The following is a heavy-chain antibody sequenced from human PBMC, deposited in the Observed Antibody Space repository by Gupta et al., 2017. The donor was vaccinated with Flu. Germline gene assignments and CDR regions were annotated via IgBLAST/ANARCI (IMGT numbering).Heavy chain of an antibody. Sequence: EVQLVASGGGLVQPGRSLRLSCAASGFNFDDYAMHWVRPAPGKGPEWVSSITWNSVTLDYADSVKGRFTISRDNARNSLFLQMESLRAEDTALYFCAKSIGTARRYSYYMDVWGKGTTVTVSS. CDR2: ITWNSVTL. D-gene: IGHD1-7*01. CDR3: AKSIGTARRYSYYMDV. V-gene: IGHV3-9*01. J-gene: IGHJ6*03. CDR1: GFNFDDYA.